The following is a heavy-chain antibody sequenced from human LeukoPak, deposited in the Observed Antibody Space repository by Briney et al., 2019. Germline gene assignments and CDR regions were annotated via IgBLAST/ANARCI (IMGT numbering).Heavy chain of an antibody. CDR3: ARQSTLLRGVTAYFDY. D-gene: IGHD3-10*01. Sequence: SQTLSLTCAISGDSVSSKSAAWNWIRQSPSRGLEWLGRTYYRSKWYDDYAVSVKSRITINPDTSKNQFSLQLNSVTPEDTAVYYCARQSTLLRGVTAYFDYWGQGALVTVSS. CDR1: GDSVSSKSAA. CDR2: TYYRSKWYD. J-gene: IGHJ4*02. V-gene: IGHV6-1*01.